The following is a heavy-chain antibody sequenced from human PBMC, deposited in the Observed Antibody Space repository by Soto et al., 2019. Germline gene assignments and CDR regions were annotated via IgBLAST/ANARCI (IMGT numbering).Heavy chain of an antibody. Sequence: QVQLVQSGAEVRKPGASVKVSCKASGYTFSTYGMSWLRQAPGQGLEWMGWISTYNGDTNYAPKFQDRVTMTSDTSTGTVYMGLRSLRAEDTADYYCATAGAAPDYWDGMDV. CDR3: ATAGAAPDYWDGMDV. CDR1: GYTFSTYG. D-gene: IGHD6-19*01. CDR2: ISTYNGDT. V-gene: IGHV1-18*01. J-gene: IGHJ6*01.